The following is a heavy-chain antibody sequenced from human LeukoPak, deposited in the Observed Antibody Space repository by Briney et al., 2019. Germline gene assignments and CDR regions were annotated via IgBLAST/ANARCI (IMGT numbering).Heavy chain of an antibody. V-gene: IGHV4-38-2*02. D-gene: IGHD2-21*01. J-gene: IGHJ5*02. CDR3: ARDSPVFFTVDP. Sequence: NPSETLSLTCTVSGGSISSYYWGWIRQPPGKGLEWIGSIYHSGSTYYNPSLKSRVTISVDTSKNQFSLKLSSVTAADTAVYYCARDSPVFFTVDPWGQGTLVTVSS. CDR1: GGSISSYY. CDR2: IYHSGST.